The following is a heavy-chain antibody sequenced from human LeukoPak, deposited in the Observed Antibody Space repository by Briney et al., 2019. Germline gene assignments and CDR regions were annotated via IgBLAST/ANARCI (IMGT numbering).Heavy chain of an antibody. Sequence: SETLSLTCTVSGGSISSGDYYWSWIRQPPGKGLEWIGYIYYSGSTYYNPSLKSRVTISVDTSKNHFSLKLSSVTAADTAVYYCASIGSGSGSYPRGFYGLDVWGQGTTVTISS. J-gene: IGHJ6*02. CDR2: IYYSGST. D-gene: IGHD3-10*01. CDR3: ASIGSGSGSYPRGFYGLDV. CDR1: GGSISSGDYY. V-gene: IGHV4-30-4*01.